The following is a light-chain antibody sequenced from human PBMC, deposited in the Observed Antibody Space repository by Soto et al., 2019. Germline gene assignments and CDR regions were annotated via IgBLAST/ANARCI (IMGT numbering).Light chain of an antibody. CDR1: SSDVGGYNY. J-gene: IGLJ1*01. CDR3: CSYAGTVAYV. CDR2: DVS. Sequence: QSALTQPRSVSGSPGQSVTISCTGTSSDVGGYNYVSWYQQHPGKAPKLMIYDVSTRPSGISNRFSGSKSGDTASLTISGLQAEDEADYFCCSYAGTVAYVFGTGTKVTVL. V-gene: IGLV2-11*01.